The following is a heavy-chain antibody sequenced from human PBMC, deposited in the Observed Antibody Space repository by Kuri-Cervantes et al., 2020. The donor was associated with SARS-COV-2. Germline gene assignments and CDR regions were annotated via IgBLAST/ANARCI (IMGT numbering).Heavy chain of an antibody. J-gene: IGHJ4*02. CDR1: GFTFSSYE. D-gene: IGHD1-26*01. V-gene: IGHV3-48*03. Sequence: GGSLRLSCAASGFTFSSYEMNWVRQTPGKGPEWVSYISSTGDTIYYADSVKGRFTISRDNAKNSLYLQMNSLRAEGTAVYYCTRWRVGAKTWGQGTLVTVSS. CDR3: TRWRVGAKT. CDR2: ISSTGDTI.